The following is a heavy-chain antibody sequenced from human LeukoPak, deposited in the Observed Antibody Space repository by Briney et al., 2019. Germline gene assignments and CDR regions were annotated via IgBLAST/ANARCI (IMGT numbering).Heavy chain of an antibody. J-gene: IGHJ5*02. Sequence: SETLSLTCTVSGGSISSYYWSWIRQPPGKGLEWIGEINHSGSTNYNPSLKSRVTISLDTSKNQFSLKLSSVTAADTAVYYRATGSYTTSSVDWFDPWGQGTLVTVSS. CDR3: ATGSYTTSSVDWFDP. CDR2: INHSGST. D-gene: IGHD6-6*01. V-gene: IGHV4-34*01. CDR1: GGSISSYY.